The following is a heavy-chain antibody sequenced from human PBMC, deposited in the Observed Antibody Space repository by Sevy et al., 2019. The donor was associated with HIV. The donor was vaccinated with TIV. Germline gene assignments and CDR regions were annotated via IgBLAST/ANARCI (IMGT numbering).Heavy chain of an antibody. J-gene: IGHJ6*02. CDR3: ARPRANYVDHYFFFAMDV. CDR2: ISFDGSDK. V-gene: IGHV3-30-3*01. D-gene: IGHD4-17*01. Sequence: GGSLRLSCAASGFAFTNYFAMHWVRQAPGKGLEWVALISFDGSDKYYADSVKGRFTISRDNLKNTLFLQMNSLTTEDTVVYYCARPRANYVDHYFFFAMDVWGQGTTVTVSS. CDR1: GFAFTNYFA.